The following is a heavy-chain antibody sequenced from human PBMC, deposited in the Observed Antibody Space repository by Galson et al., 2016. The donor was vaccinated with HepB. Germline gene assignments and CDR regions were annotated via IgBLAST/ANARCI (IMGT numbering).Heavy chain of an antibody. CDR3: ARGVSRPTSVPVRFFDF. CDR1: NNSINNYF. CDR2: ISNRGTV. D-gene: IGHD4-17*01. Sequence: SETLSLTCSVSNNSINNYFLTWIRQSPGQRLEWIGFISNRGTVYYNPSLRSRVSISAETSGNQFSLTLSSMTAADTATYYCARGVSRPTSVPVRFFDFWGRGHLVTVSS. J-gene: IGHJ2*01. V-gene: IGHV4-59*01.